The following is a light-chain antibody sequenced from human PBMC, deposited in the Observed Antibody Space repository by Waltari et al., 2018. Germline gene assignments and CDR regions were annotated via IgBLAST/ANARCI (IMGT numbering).Light chain of an antibody. V-gene: IGKV3-20*01. CDR3: QQYDGLVVT. CDR1: QTVSTIA. J-gene: IGKJ4*01. CDR2: STY. Sequence: EIVLTQSPVTLSLSPGDRAILSCRASQTVSTIALSWYQQKPGQAPRVLIYSTYNRATGIPNRFSGSGSGTDFTLTINRLAPEDFAMYDCQQYDGLVVTFGGGTKVEI.